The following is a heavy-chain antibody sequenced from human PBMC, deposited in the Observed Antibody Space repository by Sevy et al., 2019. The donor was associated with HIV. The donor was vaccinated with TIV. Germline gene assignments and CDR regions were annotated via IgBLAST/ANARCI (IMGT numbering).Heavy chain of an antibody. D-gene: IGHD3-22*01. CDR3: ARGIVVVPQHYYYYGMDV. CDR1: GFTFSSYG. CDR2: IWYDGSNK. V-gene: IGHV3-33*01. Sequence: GGSLRLSCAASGFTFSSYGMHWVHQAPGKGLEWVAVIWYDGSNKYYADSVKGRFTISRDNSKNTLYLQMNSLRAEDTAVYYCARGIVVVPQHYYYYGMDVWGQGTTVTVSS. J-gene: IGHJ6*02.